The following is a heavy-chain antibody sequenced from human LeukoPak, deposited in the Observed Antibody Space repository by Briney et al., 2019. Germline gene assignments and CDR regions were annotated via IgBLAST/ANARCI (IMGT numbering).Heavy chain of an antibody. D-gene: IGHD6-19*01. J-gene: IGHJ5*02. CDR3: ARRYSSGWPKYNWFDP. Sequence: GASVKVSCKASGYTFTSYGISWVRQAPGQGLEWMGWISAYNGNTNYAQKLQGRVTMTTDTSTSTAYMELRSLRSDDTAVYYCARRYSSGWPKYNWFDPWGQGTLVTVSS. CDR2: ISAYNGNT. V-gene: IGHV1-18*01. CDR1: GYTFTSYG.